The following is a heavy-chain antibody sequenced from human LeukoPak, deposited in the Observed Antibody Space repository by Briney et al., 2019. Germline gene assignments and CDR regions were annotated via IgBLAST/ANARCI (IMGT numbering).Heavy chain of an antibody. V-gene: IGHV4-59*08. J-gene: IGHJ4*02. CDR2: IYYSGST. CDR1: GGFISSYY. Sequence: SEPLTLTCSVSGGFISSYYWSWIRQPPGKGLEWIGYIYYSGSTNYSPSLKSRVTISVDTSKNQFSLKLNSVTAADTAVYFCARQVVAVAGTGYFDYWGQGTLVTVSS. CDR3: ARQVVAVAGTGYFDY. D-gene: IGHD6-19*01.